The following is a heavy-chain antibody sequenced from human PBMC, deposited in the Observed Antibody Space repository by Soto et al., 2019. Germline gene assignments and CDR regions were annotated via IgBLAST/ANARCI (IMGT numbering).Heavy chain of an antibody. CDR2: INPNSGGT. Sequence: QVQLVQSGAEVKKPGASVKVSCKASGYTFTGYYMHWVRQAPGQGLEWMGWINPNSGGTNYAQKFQGWVTMTRDTSISTAYMELSRLRSDDTAVYYCARDPLGIAAADPYFDYWGQGTLVTVSS. V-gene: IGHV1-2*04. D-gene: IGHD6-13*01. J-gene: IGHJ4*02. CDR3: ARDPLGIAAADPYFDY. CDR1: GYTFTGYY.